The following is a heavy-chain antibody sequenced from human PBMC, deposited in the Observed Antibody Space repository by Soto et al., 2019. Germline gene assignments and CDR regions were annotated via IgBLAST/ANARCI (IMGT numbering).Heavy chain of an antibody. CDR1: GFTFSTYW. CDR3: ATAISSPFSNFDY. J-gene: IGHJ4*02. CDR2: IKEDGSEE. D-gene: IGHD2-2*01. V-gene: IGHV3-7*01. Sequence: VQLVQSGGDLVQPGGSLRLSCVASGFTFSTYWMTWVRQAPGMGLEWVAGIKEDGSEEVYVDSVKGRFSISRDNAKTSLYLQLNSLRAEDTAVYYCATAISSPFSNFDYWGQGSRVTVSS.